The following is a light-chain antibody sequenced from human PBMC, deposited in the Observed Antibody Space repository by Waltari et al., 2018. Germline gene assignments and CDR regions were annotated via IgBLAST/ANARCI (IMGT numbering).Light chain of an antibody. CDR1: QSLTKKY. Sequence: EIVLTQSPGTLSLSQGERATLSCRASQSLTKKYLAWYQQKPGQAPRLLIYGASSRAAGVPDRFSGSGSGTDFTLTIDRLEPEDFAVYYCQQYGSSVLYTFGQGTNLEI. CDR2: GAS. V-gene: IGKV3-20*01. J-gene: IGKJ2*01. CDR3: QQYGSSVLYT.